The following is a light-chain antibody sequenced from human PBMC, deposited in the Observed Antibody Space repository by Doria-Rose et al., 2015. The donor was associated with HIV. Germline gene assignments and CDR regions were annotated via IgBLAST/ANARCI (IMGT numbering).Light chain of an antibody. CDR2: DGS. CDR1: QSFSSTC. Sequence: DIQMTQSPGTLSLSPGERATLSCRASQSFSSTCLAWYQQKPGQAPSLLIYDGSTRATGIPDRFSASESGTDFTLTVNRLEPEDFALYYCHQYGTSWTFGQGTKAEI. CDR3: HQYGTSWT. V-gene: IGKV3-20*01. J-gene: IGKJ1*01.